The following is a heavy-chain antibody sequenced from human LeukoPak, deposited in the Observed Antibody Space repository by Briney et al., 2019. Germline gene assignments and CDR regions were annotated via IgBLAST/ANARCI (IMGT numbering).Heavy chain of an antibody. J-gene: IGHJ5*02. D-gene: IGHD3-22*01. CDR2: ISDASRNI. CDR3: ARTDYYYSYFDP. V-gene: IGHV3-21*01. Sequence: KPGGSLRLSCAASGFSFGTYRMNWVRQAPGKGLEWVSSISDASRNICYADSVKGRFTVSRDNAKSSLYLQMDSLRAEDTAVYYCARTDYYYSYFDPWGQGTLVTVSS. CDR1: GFSFGTYR.